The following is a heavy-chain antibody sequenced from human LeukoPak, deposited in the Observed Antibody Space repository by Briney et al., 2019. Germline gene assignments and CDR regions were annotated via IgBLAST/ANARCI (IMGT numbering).Heavy chain of an antibody. Sequence: GGSLRLSCAASGFTFSSYEMNWVRQAPGKGLEWVSYISSSGSTIYYADSVKGRFTISRDNTKKSLYLQMNSLRPEDTALYYCAKSSAAAYNWFDPWGQGTLVIVSS. J-gene: IGHJ5*02. CDR3: AKSSAAAYNWFDP. CDR2: ISSSGSTI. V-gene: IGHV3-48*03. CDR1: GFTFSSYE. D-gene: IGHD6-13*01.